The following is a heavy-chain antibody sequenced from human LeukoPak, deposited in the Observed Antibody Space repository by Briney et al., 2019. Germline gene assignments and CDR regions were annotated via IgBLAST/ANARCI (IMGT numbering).Heavy chain of an antibody. CDR2: IKSKTDGGTT. CDR3: TARTLEYYYGSGSYLL. D-gene: IGHD3-10*01. Sequence: GGSLRLSCAASGFTFSSYSMNWVRQAPGKGLEWVGRIKSKTDGGTTDYAAPVKGRFTISRDDSKNTLYLQMNSLKTEDTAVYYCTARTLEYYYGSGSYLLWGQGTLVTVSS. CDR1: GFTFSSYS. J-gene: IGHJ4*02. V-gene: IGHV3-15*01.